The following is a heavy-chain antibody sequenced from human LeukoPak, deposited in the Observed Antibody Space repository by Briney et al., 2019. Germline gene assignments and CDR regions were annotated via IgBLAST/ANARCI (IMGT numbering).Heavy chain of an antibody. J-gene: IGHJ3*02. CDR3: ARFGGYSYGQGGSAFDI. CDR2: ISSSGRTI. Sequence: PGGSLRLSCAASGLTFSSYEMNWVRQAPGKGLEWVSYISSSGRTIYYADSVKGRFTIYRDDAKNSLYLQMNSLRAEDTAVYYCARFGGYSYGQGGSAFDIWGQGTMVTVSS. V-gene: IGHV3-48*03. CDR1: GLTFSSYE. D-gene: IGHD5-18*01.